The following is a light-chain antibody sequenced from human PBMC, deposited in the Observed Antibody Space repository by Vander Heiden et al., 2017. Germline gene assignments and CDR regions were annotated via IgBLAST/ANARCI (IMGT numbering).Light chain of an antibody. J-gene: IGLJ1*01. V-gene: IGLV3-1*01. CDR2: QDS. Sequence: SYELTQSPSVSVSPGQTASITCSVDKLGDKYACWYQQKPGQSPVLGIYQDSKRPSGIPERFSGSNSGNTATLTISGTQAMDEADYYCQAWDSSTYVFGTGTKVTVL. CDR3: QAWDSSTYV. CDR1: KLGDKY.